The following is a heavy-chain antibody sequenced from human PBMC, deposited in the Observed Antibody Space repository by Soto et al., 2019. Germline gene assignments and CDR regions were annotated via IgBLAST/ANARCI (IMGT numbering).Heavy chain of an antibody. J-gene: IGHJ5*02. V-gene: IGHV3-23*01. CDR2: ISGSGGST. Sequence: EVQLLESGGGLVQPGGSLRLSCAASGFTFSSYAMSWVRQAPGKGLEWVSAISGSGGSTYYADSVKGRFTISRDNSKNRLYLQRNSGRAEDTAVYDCEKARDYDYIWGGHWGAWFDPWGQGTLVTVSS. D-gene: IGHD3-16*01. CDR3: EKARDYDYIWGGHWGAWFDP. CDR1: GFTFSSYA.